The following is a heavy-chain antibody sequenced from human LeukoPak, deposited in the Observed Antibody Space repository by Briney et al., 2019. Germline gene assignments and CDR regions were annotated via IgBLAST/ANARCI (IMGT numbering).Heavy chain of an antibody. Sequence: GPLRLSCAASGFTFSSYSMHWVRQAPGKGLEWVSLISWDGGSTYYADSVKGRFTISRDNSKNSLYLQMNSLRVEDTAVYYCAKVAKYYYGSETYYFFEHWGQGTPVTASS. J-gene: IGHJ4*02. V-gene: IGHV3-43D*03. CDR2: ISWDGGST. CDR3: AKVAKYYYGSETYYFFEH. D-gene: IGHD3-10*01. CDR1: GFTFSSYS.